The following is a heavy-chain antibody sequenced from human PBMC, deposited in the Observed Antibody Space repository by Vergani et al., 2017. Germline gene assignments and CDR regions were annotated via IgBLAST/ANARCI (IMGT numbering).Heavy chain of an antibody. D-gene: IGHD4-17*01. Sequence: QVQLQQWGAGLLKPSETLSLTCAVYGGSFSGYYWSWIRQPPGKGLEWIGEINHSGSTNYNPSLKSRVTISVDTSKNQFSLKLSSVTAADTAVYYCARQSTVTTSGYAFDIWGQGTMVTVSS. V-gene: IGHV4-34*01. CDR1: GGSFSGYY. J-gene: IGHJ3*02. CDR2: INHSGST. CDR3: ARQSTVTTSGYAFDI.